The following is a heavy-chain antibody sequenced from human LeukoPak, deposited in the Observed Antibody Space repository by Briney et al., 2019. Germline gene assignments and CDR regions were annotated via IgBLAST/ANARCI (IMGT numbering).Heavy chain of an antibody. CDR1: GYTLTELS. V-gene: IGHV1-24*01. J-gene: IGHJ4*02. D-gene: IGHD6-19*01. CDR3: ATEAARAVAGRFDY. CDR2: FDPEDGET. Sequence: SVTVSCKVSGYTLTELSMHWVRQAPGKGLEWMGGFDPEDGETIYAQKFQGRVTMTEDTSTDTAYMELSSLRSEDTAVYYCATEAARAVAGRFDYWGRGTLVTVS.